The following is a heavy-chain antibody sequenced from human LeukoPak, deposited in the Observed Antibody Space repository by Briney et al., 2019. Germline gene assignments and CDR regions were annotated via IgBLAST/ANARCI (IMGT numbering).Heavy chain of an antibody. J-gene: IGHJ5*02. Sequence: GGSLRLSCAASGFIVNSYAMSWVRQAPGKGLAWVSLIYSDGVTQYADSVKGRFTISRDNSKNTLYLQMNSLRDEDTAVHFCARDRAEGKTWVEFDPWGQGTLVTVSS. V-gene: IGHV3-66*02. CDR1: GFIVNSYA. CDR3: ARDRAEGKTWVEFDP. CDR2: IYSDGVT.